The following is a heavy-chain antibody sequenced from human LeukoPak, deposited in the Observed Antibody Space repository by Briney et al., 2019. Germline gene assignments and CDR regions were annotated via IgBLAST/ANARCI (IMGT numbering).Heavy chain of an antibody. Sequence: GGSLRLSCAASGFTFRNYWVHWIRQAPGKGLVWVSRIKGDGSHTIYADSVKGRFTISRDNAKNTLYLQMKSLRVEDTALYYCVRDWDHFDFDSWGQGTLVAVSS. CDR2: IKGDGSHT. D-gene: IGHD1-26*01. CDR3: VRDWDHFDFDS. J-gene: IGHJ5*01. V-gene: IGHV3-74*01. CDR1: GFTFRNYW.